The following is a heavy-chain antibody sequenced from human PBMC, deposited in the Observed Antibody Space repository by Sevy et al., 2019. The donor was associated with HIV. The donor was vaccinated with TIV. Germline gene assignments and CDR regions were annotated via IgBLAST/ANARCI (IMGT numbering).Heavy chain of an antibody. J-gene: IGHJ3*01. CDR2: ISSSSSYI. CDR3: ARAHRGSGEVKV. V-gene: IGHV3-21*01. CDR1: GFTFSSYS. Sequence: GGSLRLSCAASGFTFSSYSMNWVRQAPGKGLEWVSSISSSSSYIYYADSVKGRFTISRDNAKNSLYLQMNSLRAEDTAVYYCARAHRGSGEVKVGGQWTMVTDSS. D-gene: IGHD3-10*01.